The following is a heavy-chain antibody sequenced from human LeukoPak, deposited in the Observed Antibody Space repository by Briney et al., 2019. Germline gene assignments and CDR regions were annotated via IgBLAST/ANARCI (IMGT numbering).Heavy chain of an antibody. D-gene: IGHD3-22*01. V-gene: IGHV3-7*04. Sequence: GGSLRLSCSASGFTFSSYWMSWVRQAPGKGLEWVANIKQDGSEKYYVDSVKGRFTISRDNAKNSLYLQMNSLRAEDTAVYYCARDRDYYDSSGYSDAFDIWGQGTMVTVSS. CDR2: IKQDGSEK. J-gene: IGHJ3*02. CDR1: GFTFSSYW. CDR3: ARDRDYYDSSGYSDAFDI.